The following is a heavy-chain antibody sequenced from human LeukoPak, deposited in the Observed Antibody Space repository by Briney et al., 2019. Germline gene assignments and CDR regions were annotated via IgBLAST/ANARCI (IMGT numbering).Heavy chain of an antibody. CDR2: IYYSGST. J-gene: IGHJ4*02. Sequence: SETLSLTCTVSGGSISSYYWSWIRQPPGKGLEWIGYIYYSGSTNYNPSLKSRVTISVDTSKNQFSLKLSSVTAADTAVYYCAGRLQRNLPFDYWGQGTLVTVSS. CDR3: AGRLQRNLPFDY. D-gene: IGHD4-11*01. CDR1: GGSISSYY. V-gene: IGHV4-59*01.